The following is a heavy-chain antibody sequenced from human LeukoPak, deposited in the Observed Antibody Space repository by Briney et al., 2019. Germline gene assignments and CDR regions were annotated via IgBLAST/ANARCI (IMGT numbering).Heavy chain of an antibody. V-gene: IGHV1-24*01. J-gene: IGHJ6*03. CDR2: FDPEDGET. D-gene: IGHD5-12*01. CDR1: GYTLTELS. Sequence: ASVKVSCKVSGYTLTELSMHWVRQAPGKGLEWMGGFDPEDGETIYAQKFQGRVTMTEDTSTDTAYMELSSLRSEDTAVYYCARADSGYDYDNLYYYYYMDVWGKGTTVTVSS. CDR3: ARADSGYDYDNLYYYYYMDV.